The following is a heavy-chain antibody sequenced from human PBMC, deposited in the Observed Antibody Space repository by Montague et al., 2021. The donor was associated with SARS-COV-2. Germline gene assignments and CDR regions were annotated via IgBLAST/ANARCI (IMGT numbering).Heavy chain of an antibody. J-gene: IGHJ2*01. CDR3: ARNRGWGSRGAGYIDL. CDR1: GGSISGDNYY. Sequence: TLSLTCTVSGGSISGDNYYWTWIRQHPGKGLEWIAYIYYTGSTYYNPSLQSRLRTSLDTSKNRFSLTLTSVTAADTAIYYCARNRGWGSRGAGYIDLWGRGTLVTASS. CDR2: IYYTGST. V-gene: IGHV4-31*03. D-gene: IGHD7-27*01.